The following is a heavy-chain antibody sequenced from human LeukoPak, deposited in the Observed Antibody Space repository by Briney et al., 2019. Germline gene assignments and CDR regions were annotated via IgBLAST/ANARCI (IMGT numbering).Heavy chain of an antibody. Sequence: SETLSLTCTVSGDSITSGGYYWSWIRQAPGKGLEWIGYIYKSGDTYSNPSLKSRATVSMDRSRNQFSLNLRSVTAADTAVYYCARLIAADPQLDCWGQGTLVTVSS. CDR1: GDSITSGGYY. D-gene: IGHD6-13*01. CDR3: ARLIAADPQLDC. CDR2: IYKSGDT. V-gene: IGHV4-30-2*01. J-gene: IGHJ4*02.